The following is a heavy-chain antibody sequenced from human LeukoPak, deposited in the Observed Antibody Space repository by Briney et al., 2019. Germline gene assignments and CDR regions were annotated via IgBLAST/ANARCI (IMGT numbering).Heavy chain of an antibody. J-gene: IGHJ4*02. CDR3: AKEAAAGWVDY. CDR2: TFYRSKWYN. CDR1: GDTVSSNSGV. Sequence: SQTLSLTCAISGDTVSSNSGVWTWIRQSPSRGFEWLGRTFYRSKWYNHYAVSVKSRITINPDTSKNQFSLQLNSVTPEDTAVYYCAKEAAAGWVDYWGQGTLVTVSS. D-gene: IGHD6-13*01. V-gene: IGHV6-1*01.